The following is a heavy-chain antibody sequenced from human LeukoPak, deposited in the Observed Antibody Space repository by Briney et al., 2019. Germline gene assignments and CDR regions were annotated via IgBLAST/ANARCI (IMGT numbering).Heavy chain of an antibody. J-gene: IGHJ6*02. CDR1: RFTASSNY. CDR3: ARGKENYYYGMDV. Sequence: GGSLRLSCAASRFTASSNYMSWVRQAPGKGLEWVSVIYSGGSTYYADSVKGRFTISRDNSKNTLYLQMNSLRAEDTAVYYCARGKENYYYGMDVWGQGTTVTVSS. V-gene: IGHV3-66*01. CDR2: IYSGGST.